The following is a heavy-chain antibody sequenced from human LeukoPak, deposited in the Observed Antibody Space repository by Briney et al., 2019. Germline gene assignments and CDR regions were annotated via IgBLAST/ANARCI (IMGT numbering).Heavy chain of an antibody. D-gene: IGHD4-23*01. Sequence: GGSLRLSCAASGFTFSSYSMNWVRQAPGKGLEWVSSISSSSSYIYYADSVKGRFTISRDNAKNSLYLQMNSLRAEDTAVYYCARDNPWYGGKAEFDYWGQGTLVTVSS. CDR1: GFTFSSYS. J-gene: IGHJ4*02. V-gene: IGHV3-21*01. CDR2: ISSSSSYI. CDR3: ARDNPWYGGKAEFDY.